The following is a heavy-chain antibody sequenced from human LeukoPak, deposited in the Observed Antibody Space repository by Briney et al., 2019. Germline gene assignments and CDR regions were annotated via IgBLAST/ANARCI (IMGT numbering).Heavy chain of an antibody. CDR3: AKVGGGWSHYFDY. V-gene: IGHV3-30*18. Sequence: GGSLRLSCAASGFTFSSYGMHWVRQAPGKGLEWVAVISYDGSNKYYADSVKGRFTISRDNSKNTLYLQMNSLRAEDTAVYYCAKVGGGWSHYFDYWGQGTLATVSS. D-gene: IGHD3-16*01. CDR2: ISYDGSNK. CDR1: GFTFSSYG. J-gene: IGHJ4*02.